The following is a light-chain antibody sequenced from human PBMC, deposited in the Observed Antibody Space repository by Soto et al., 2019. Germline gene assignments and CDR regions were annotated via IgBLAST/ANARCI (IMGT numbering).Light chain of an antibody. CDR2: WAS. CDR3: HQYYTTPLLT. Sequence: DIVMTQSPDSLAVSLGERATINCKSSQSVLYSSKNKNYLAWYQQKPGQPPKLLIYWASTRESGVPDRFSGSGSDTHFTLTISSLQAEDVAVYYCHQYYTTPLLTFGGGTKVEIK. J-gene: IGKJ4*01. CDR1: QSVLYSSKNKNY. V-gene: IGKV4-1*01.